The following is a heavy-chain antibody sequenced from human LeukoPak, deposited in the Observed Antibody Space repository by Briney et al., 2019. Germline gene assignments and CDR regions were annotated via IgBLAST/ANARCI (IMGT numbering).Heavy chain of an antibody. J-gene: IGHJ4*02. CDR3: TTAYHFWSLRFDY. Sequence: GGSLRLSCAASGFTFSNAWMSWVRQAPGKGLEWVGRIKSKTDGGTTDYAAPVKGRFTISRDDSKNTLYLQMNSLKTEDTAVYYCTTAYHFWSLRFDYWGQGTLVTVSS. CDR1: GFTFSNAW. D-gene: IGHD3-3*02. CDR2: IKSKTDGGTT. V-gene: IGHV3-15*01.